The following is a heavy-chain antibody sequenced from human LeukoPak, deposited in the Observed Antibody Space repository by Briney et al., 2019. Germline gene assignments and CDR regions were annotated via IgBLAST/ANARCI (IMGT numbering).Heavy chain of an antibody. CDR1: GGTFSSYA. Sequence: SVKVSCKASGGTFSSYAISWVRQAPGQGLEWMGGIIPIFGTANYAQKFQGRVTITADESTSTAYMELSSLRSEDTAVYYCARVLDKDRELQLYYYMDVWGKGTTVTVSS. J-gene: IGHJ6*03. V-gene: IGHV1-69*13. CDR2: IIPIFGTA. D-gene: IGHD1-26*01. CDR3: ARVLDKDRELQLYYYMDV.